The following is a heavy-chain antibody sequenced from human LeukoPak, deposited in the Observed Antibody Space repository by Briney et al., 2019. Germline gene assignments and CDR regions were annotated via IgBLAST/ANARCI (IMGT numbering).Heavy chain of an antibody. V-gene: IGHV1-69*04. CDR2: IIPILGIA. J-gene: IGHJ5*02. CDR1: GGTFSSYT. CDR3: ARDRSLYYYDSSGLEGFDP. D-gene: IGHD3-22*01. Sequence: GSSVKVSCKASGGTFSSYTISWVRQAPGQGLEWMGRIIPILGIANYAQKFQGRVTITADKSTSTAYMELSSLRSDDTAVYYCARDRSLYYYDSSGLEGFDPWGQGTLVTVSS.